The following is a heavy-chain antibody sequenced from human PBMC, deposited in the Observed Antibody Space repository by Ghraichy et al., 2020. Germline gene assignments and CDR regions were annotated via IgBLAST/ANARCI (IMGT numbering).Heavy chain of an antibody. CDR1: GFSLTTGGMS. J-gene: IGHJ4*02. Sequence: SGPTLVQPTQTLTLTCTFSGFSLTTGGMSVSWIRQPPGKALEWLARIDWEDDKYYSPALKTRLTISMDTSRNQVVLTMTNMDTVDTATYYCARYPPYSGYDDWGQGTLVTVSS. D-gene: IGHD6-25*01. CDR2: IDWEDDK. CDR3: ARYPPYSGYDD. V-gene: IGHV2-70*11.